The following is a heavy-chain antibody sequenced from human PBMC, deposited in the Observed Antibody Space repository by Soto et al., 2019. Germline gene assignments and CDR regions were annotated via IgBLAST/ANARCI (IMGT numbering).Heavy chain of an antibody. J-gene: IGHJ4*02. Sequence: SETLSLTCSVSGGSINNGGNYWSWIRQHPGKGLEWIGHIYYSGSTLYSPSLKGRVTISIDSSKNQFSLKLSSVTAADTAVYYCARGQVTYYDQINGSLSYFDCWGQGTLVTVSS. D-gene: IGHD3-16*01. CDR1: GGSINNGGNY. V-gene: IGHV4-31*03. CDR3: ARGQVTYYDQINGSLSYFDC. CDR2: IYYSGST.